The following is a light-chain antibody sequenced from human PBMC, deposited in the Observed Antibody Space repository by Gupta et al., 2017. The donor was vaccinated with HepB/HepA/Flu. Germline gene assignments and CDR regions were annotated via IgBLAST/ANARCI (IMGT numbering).Light chain of an antibody. CDR2: DVN. CDR1: SSDVGGYNY. J-gene: IGLJ2*01. Sequence: QSALTQPASVSASPGHSITISCTGTSSDVGGYNYVSWYQQHPGKAPKLMIYDVNNRPPGVSNRFSGSKFGNTASLTISGLQAEDEADYYCSSYTSSSTLVVFGGGTKLTVL. CDR3: SSYTSSSTLVV. V-gene: IGLV2-14*03.